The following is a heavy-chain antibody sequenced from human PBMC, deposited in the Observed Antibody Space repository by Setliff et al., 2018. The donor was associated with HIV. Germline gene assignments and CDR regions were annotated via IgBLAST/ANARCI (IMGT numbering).Heavy chain of an antibody. V-gene: IGHV1-69*05. CDR3: ARDRRVIRYFDWSLESPYYYYYYGMDV. Sequence: ASVKVSCKASGGTFSSYAISWVRQAPGQGLEWMGGSIPIFGTANYAQKFQGRFSISRDNAKNSLYLQMNSLRAEDTAVYYCARDRRVIRYFDWSLESPYYYYYYGMDVWGQGTTVTVSS. CDR1: GGTFSSYA. CDR2: SIPIFGTA. J-gene: IGHJ6*02. D-gene: IGHD3-9*01.